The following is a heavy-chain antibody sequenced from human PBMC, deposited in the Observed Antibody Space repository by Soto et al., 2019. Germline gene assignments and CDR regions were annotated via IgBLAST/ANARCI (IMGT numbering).Heavy chain of an antibody. CDR1: GFTFNNYW. CDR3: ARERFGELLPPYINGHNWFDP. V-gene: IGHV3-21*01. Sequence: TGGALRLSCAPSGFTFNNYWMHWVRQAPGKGVEVVSSISSSSSYIYYADSVQGRFTISRDNAKNSLYLQMNSLRAEDTAVYYCARERFGELLPPYINGHNWFDPWGQGTLVTVSS. D-gene: IGHD3-10*01. J-gene: IGHJ5*02. CDR2: ISSSSSYI.